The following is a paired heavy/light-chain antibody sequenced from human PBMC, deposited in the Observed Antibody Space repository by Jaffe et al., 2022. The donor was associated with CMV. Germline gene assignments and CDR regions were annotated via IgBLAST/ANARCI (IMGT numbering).Heavy chain of an antibody. J-gene: IGHJ4*02. V-gene: IGHV3-23*01. CDR2: VSGSGGRT. D-gene: IGHD5-12*01. Sequence: EVQLLESGGGLVQPGGSLRLSCEAYGFTFNLYAMGWVRQAPGKGLEWVSSVSGSGGRTHYADSVKGRFIISRDHSKNTLHLQMNGLRGDDTALYYCARGSGYSPDSWFDYWGQGTLVTVSS. CDR1: GFTFNLYA. CDR3: ARGSGYSPDSWFDY.
Light chain of an antibody. CDR3: HQYENLPQFT. J-gene: IGKJ3*01. CDR1: QSVSNN. CDR2: GAS. V-gene: IGKV3-15*01. Sequence: EIVMTQSPDTLSVSPGERATLSCRASQSVSNNLAWYQQKPGQAPRLLIYGASTRATDFPARFSGSGSGTEFTLTISSLQSEDFAVYYCHQYENLPQFTFGPGTRVEIK.